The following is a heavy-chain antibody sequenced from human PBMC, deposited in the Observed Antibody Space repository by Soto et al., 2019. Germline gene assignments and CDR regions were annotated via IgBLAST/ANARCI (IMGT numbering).Heavy chain of an antibody. J-gene: IGHJ6*02. D-gene: IGHD1-26*01. CDR3: SRGGIPPSGYGIAYAMDV. Sequence: SETLSLTCTVSGVSISGSRYYWGWIRQPPGRGLEWIGNIYYSGSTYYTPAIKSRVTLSVDTSKNQFSLNLNSVTAADTAVYYCSRGGIPPSGYGIAYAMDVWGQGTTVTVSS. V-gene: IGHV4-39*01. CDR1: GVSISGSRYY. CDR2: IYYSGST.